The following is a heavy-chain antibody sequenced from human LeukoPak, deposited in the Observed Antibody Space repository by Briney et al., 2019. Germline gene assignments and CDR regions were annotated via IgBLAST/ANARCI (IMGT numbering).Heavy chain of an antibody. V-gene: IGHV1-69*04. CDR2: IIPILGIA. J-gene: IGHJ4*02. CDR3: ASLIEGRWLQSSDY. Sequence: ASVKVSCKASGGTFSSYAISWVRQAPGQGLEWMGRIIPILGIANYAQKVQGRGTITADKSTSTADRELSSLRSEDTAVYSCASLIEGRWLQSSDYWGQGTLVTVSS. CDR1: GGTFSSYA. D-gene: IGHD5-24*01.